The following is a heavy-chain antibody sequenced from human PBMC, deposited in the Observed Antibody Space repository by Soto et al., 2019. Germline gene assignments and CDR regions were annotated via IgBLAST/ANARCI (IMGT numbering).Heavy chain of an antibody. CDR1: GGSFSGYY. V-gene: IGHV4-34*01. J-gene: IGHJ6*02. Sequence: PSETLSLTCAVYGGSFSGYYWSWIRQPPGKGLEWIGEINHSGSTNYNPSLRSRLTISVDTSKNQFSLKLSSVTAADTAVYYCETGSQVHYGAYVWKKSSRTYGRDVWGQGNTVTGSS. D-gene: IGHD4-17*01. CDR3: ETGSQVHYGAYVWKKSSRTYGRDV. CDR2: INHSGST.